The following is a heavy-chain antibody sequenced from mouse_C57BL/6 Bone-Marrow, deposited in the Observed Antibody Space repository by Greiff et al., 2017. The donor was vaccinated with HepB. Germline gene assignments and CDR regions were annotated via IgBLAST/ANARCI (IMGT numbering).Heavy chain of an antibody. CDR1: GFTFSSYG. CDR3: ARRRHYYGSSSYYFDY. V-gene: IGHV5-6*02. D-gene: IGHD1-1*01. J-gene: IGHJ2*01. Sequence: VKLVESGGDLVKPGGSLKLSCAASGFTFSSYGMSWVRQTPDKRLEWVATISSGGSYTYYPDSVKGRFTISRDNAKNTLYLQMSSLKSEDTAMYYCARRRHYYGSSSYYFDYWGQGTTLTVSS. CDR2: ISSGGSYT.